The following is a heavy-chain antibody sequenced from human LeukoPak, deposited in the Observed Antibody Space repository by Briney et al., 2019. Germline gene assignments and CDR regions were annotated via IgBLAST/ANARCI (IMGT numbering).Heavy chain of an antibody. Sequence: SETLSLTCAVYGGSFSGYYWSWIRQPPGKGLEWIGEINHSGSTNYNPSLKSRVTISVDKSKNQFYLKVTSVTAADTAVYYCARTYGDYVRWFDPWGQGTLVSVSS. J-gene: IGHJ5*02. V-gene: IGHV4-34*01. D-gene: IGHD4-17*01. CDR3: ARTYGDYVRWFDP. CDR1: GGSFSGYY. CDR2: INHSGST.